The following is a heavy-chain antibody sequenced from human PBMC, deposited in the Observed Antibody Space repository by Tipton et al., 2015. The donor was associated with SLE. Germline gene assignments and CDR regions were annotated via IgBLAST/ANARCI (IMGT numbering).Heavy chain of an antibody. V-gene: IGHV4-34*12. Sequence: LRLSCAVYGGTFSGHYWTWIRQSPGKGLEWIGDIIDSGRTNYNPSLKSRVTMSLDTSKNQFSLRLISVTATDTALYYCARSVLAYRSGAFDFWGQGILVTAAS. CDR2: IIDSGRT. CDR3: ARSVLAYRSGAFDF. D-gene: IGHD2-15*01. CDR1: GGTFSGHY. J-gene: IGHJ4*02.